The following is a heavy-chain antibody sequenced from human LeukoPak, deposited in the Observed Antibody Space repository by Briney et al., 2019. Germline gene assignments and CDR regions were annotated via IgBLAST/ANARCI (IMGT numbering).Heavy chain of an antibody. J-gene: IGHJ4*02. D-gene: IGHD4-23*01. V-gene: IGHV3-66*01. CDR1: GFTVSGNY. Sequence: AGGSPRLSCAASGFTVSGNYMSWVRQAPGKGLEWVSVIYSGGSIYYADSVKGRFIISRDNSKNTLYLHMNSLRAEDTAVYYCARGDITVVGYFDYWGQGTLVTVSS. CDR2: IYSGGSI. CDR3: ARGDITVVGYFDY.